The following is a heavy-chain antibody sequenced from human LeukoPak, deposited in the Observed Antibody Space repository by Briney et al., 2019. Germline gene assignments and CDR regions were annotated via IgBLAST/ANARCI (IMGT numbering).Heavy chain of an antibody. CDR3: ARVDSSGWHTDY. Sequence: KPGGSLRLSCAASGFTSSDYYMSWIRQAPGKGLEWVSYISSSGSTIYYADSVKGRFTISRDNAKNSLYLQMNSLRAEDTAVYYCARVDSSGWHTDYWGQGTLVTVSS. CDR1: GFTSSDYY. J-gene: IGHJ4*02. CDR2: ISSSGSTI. V-gene: IGHV3-11*01. D-gene: IGHD6-19*01.